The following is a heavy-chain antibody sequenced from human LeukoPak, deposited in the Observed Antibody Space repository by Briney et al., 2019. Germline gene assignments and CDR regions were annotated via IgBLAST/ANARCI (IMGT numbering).Heavy chain of an antibody. D-gene: IGHD6-13*01. V-gene: IGHV1-69*04. J-gene: IGHJ4*02. CDR3: AREDSSSCFDY. CDR1: GGTFSSYA. CDR2: IIPILGIA. Sequence: SVKVSCKASGGTFSSYAISWVRQAPGQGLEWMGRIIPILGIANYAQKFQGRVTITADKSTSTAYMELSSLRSEDTAVYYCAREDSSSCFDYRGQGTLVTVSS.